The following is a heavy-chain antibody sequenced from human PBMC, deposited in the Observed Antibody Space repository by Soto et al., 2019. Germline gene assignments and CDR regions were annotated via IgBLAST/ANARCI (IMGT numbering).Heavy chain of an antibody. Sequence: QVQLVESGGGVVQPGRSLRLSCAASGFTFSGYGMHWVRQAPGKGLEWVAVIWNDGSKSYHADSVKGRFTISRDNPKNTLYLQMNSLRAEDTAVYYCAKDVEGGNYYRGAFDYWGQGTLVTVSS. V-gene: IGHV3-33*03. CDR1: GFTFSGYG. CDR2: IWNDGSKS. CDR3: AKDVEGGNYYRGAFDY. J-gene: IGHJ4*02. D-gene: IGHD1-26*01.